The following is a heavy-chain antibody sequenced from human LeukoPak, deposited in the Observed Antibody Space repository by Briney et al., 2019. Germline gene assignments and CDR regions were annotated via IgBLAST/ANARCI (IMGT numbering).Heavy chain of an antibody. CDR1: GFTFKNYG. J-gene: IGHJ5*02. Sequence: GGFLRLSCAASGFTFKNYGMHWVRQAPGKGLEWVTFIRLDEVNKYYADSVRGRFTVSRDNAQNTMFLEMNSLRPEDTAVYYCARSDLGDHSFLDPWGQGTLVIVSS. CDR3: ARSDLGDHSFLDP. CDR2: IRLDEVNK. D-gene: IGHD4-17*01. V-gene: IGHV3-30*02.